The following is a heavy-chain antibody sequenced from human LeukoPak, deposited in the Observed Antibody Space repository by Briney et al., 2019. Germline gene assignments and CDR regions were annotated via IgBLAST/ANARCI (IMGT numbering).Heavy chain of an antibody. Sequence: ASVKVSCKASGYTFTSYGISWVRRAPGQGLEWMGWISAYNGNTNYAQKLQGRVTMTTDTSTSTAYMELRSLRSDDTAVYYCARDPRITMVRGVIRGYYYYGMDVWGQGTTVTVSS. V-gene: IGHV1-18*01. D-gene: IGHD3-10*01. CDR1: GYTFTSYG. J-gene: IGHJ6*02. CDR3: ARDPRITMVRGVIRGYYYYGMDV. CDR2: ISAYNGNT.